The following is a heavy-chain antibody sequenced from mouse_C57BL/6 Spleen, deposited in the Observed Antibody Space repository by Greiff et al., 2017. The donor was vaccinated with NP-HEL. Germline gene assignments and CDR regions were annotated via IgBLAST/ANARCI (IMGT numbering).Heavy chain of an antibody. D-gene: IGHD1-1*01. Sequence: VQLQQSGAELVKPGASVKLSCTASGFNIKDYYMHWVKQRTEQGLEWIGRIDPEDGEPKYAPKFQGKATITADTSSNTAYLQLSSLTSEDTAVYYCARSTTVVAFDYWGQGTTLTVSS. CDR3: ARSTTVVAFDY. V-gene: IGHV14-2*01. J-gene: IGHJ2*01. CDR1: GFNIKDYY. CDR2: IDPEDGEP.